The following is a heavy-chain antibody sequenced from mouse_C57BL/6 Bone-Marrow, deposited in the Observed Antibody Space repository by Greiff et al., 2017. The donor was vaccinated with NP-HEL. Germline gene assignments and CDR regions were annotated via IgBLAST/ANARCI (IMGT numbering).Heavy chain of an antibody. CDR2: IDPNSGGT. J-gene: IGHJ2*01. CDR1: GYTFTNYW. D-gene: IGHD1-1*01. Sequence: QVQLQQPGAELVKPGASVKLSCKASGYTFTNYWMHWVKQRPGRGLEWIGRIDPNSGGTKYNEKFKSKATLTVAKPSSQAYIKLRSLTSEDSAVYYCARYFYGSGYFDYWGQGTTLTVSS. CDR3: ARYFYGSGYFDY. V-gene: IGHV1-72*01.